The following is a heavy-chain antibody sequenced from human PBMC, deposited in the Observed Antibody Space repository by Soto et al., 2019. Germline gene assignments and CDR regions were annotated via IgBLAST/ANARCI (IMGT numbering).Heavy chain of an antibody. Sequence: ASVKVSCKASGYTFTDYYMEWVRQAPGQGLEWMGWINLNSGDTNFAQQFQGRVTMTRDTSITTAYMDLTRLTSDDTAVYYCASACPPFNWFDRWGQGTLVTVSS. CDR1: GYTFTDYY. D-gene: IGHD3-16*01. CDR2: INLNSGDT. J-gene: IGHJ5*02. V-gene: IGHV1-2*02. CDR3: ASACPPFNWFDR.